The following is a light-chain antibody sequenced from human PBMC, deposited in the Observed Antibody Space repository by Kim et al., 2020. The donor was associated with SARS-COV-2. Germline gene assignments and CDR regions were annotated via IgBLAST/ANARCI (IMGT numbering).Light chain of an antibody. CDR1: SSDVGSYNL. V-gene: IGLV2-23*02. CDR2: EVS. CDR3: CSYAGSSTFV. Sequence: QSALTQPASVSGSPGQSITISCTGTSSDVGSYNLASWYQQHPGKAPKLIIYEVSKRPSGVSNRFSGSKSGNTASLTISGLQAEDEADYYCCSYAGSSTFVFGTGTKVTVL. J-gene: IGLJ1*01.